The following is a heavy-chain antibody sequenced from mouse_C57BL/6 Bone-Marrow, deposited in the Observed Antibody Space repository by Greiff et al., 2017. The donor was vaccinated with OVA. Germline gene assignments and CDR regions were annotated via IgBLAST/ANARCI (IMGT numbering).Heavy chain of an antibody. Sequence: VQLQQPGAELVRPGSSVKLSCKASGYTFTSYWMDWVKQRPGQGLEWIGNIYPSDSETHYNQKFKDKATLTVDKSSSTAYMQLSSLTSEDSAVYYCARSPYYYGSPWFAYWGQGTLVTVSA. CDR3: ARSPYYYGSPWFAY. V-gene: IGHV1-61*01. D-gene: IGHD1-1*01. J-gene: IGHJ3*01. CDR1: GYTFTSYW. CDR2: IYPSDSET.